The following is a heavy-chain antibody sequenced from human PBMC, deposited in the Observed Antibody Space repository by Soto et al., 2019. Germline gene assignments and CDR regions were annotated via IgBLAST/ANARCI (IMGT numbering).Heavy chain of an antibody. D-gene: IGHD3-10*01. CDR1: GGSISSSNW. J-gene: IGHJ3*02. Sequence: SETLSLTCAVSGGSISSSNWWSWVRQPPGKGLEWIGEIYHSGSTNYNPSLKSRVTISVDKSKNQFSLKLSSVTAADTAVYYCARDRGWPSGNEAFDICGQGTMVT. CDR2: IYHSGST. CDR3: ARDRGWPSGNEAFDI. V-gene: IGHV4-4*02.